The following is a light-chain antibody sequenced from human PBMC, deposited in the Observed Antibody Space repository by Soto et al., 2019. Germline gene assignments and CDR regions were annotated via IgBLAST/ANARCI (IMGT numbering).Light chain of an antibody. Sequence: QSALTQPASVSGSPGQSITFSCTGTSSDLGTYDYVSWHQQHPGKAPKLIIYDVNNRPSGVSSRFSGSKSGNTASLTISGLQTEDEADYYCCSFSTGGTHVFGTGTKLTVL. J-gene: IGLJ1*01. CDR1: SSDLGTYDY. V-gene: IGLV2-14*01. CDR3: CSFSTGGTHV. CDR2: DVN.